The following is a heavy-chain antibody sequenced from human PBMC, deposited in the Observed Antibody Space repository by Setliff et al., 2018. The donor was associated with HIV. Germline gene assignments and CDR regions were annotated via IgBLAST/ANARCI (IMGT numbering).Heavy chain of an antibody. J-gene: IGHJ4*02. CDR2: TSHSGSV. Sequence: SETLSLTCAVSGGSISSPNWWNWVRQPPGKGLEWIGETSHSGSVNYNPSLKSRVTISVDKSKNQFSLKLSSVTAADTAVYYCATRIQLWLGSFGYWGQGTLVTVSS. V-gene: IGHV4-4*02. CDR3: ATRIQLWLGSFGY. D-gene: IGHD5-18*01. CDR1: GGSISSPNW.